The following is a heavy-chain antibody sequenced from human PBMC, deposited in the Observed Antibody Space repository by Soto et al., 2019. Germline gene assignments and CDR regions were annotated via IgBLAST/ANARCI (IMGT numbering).Heavy chain of an antibody. D-gene: IGHD3-22*01. CDR1: GFTFSSYA. V-gene: IGHV3-23*01. J-gene: IGHJ3*02. Sequence: GGSLRLSCAASGFTFSSYAMSWVRQAPGKGLEWVSAISGSGGSTYYADSVKGRFTISRDNAKNTLYLQMNSLRADDMAVYYCANPGDSSGYSHDAFDIWGQGTMVTVSS. CDR2: ISGSGGST. CDR3: ANPGDSSGYSHDAFDI.